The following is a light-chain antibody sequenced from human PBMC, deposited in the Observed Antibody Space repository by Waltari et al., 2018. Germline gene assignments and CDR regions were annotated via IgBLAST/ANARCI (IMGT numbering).Light chain of an antibody. J-gene: IGLJ1*01. V-gene: IGLV3-10*01. CDR3: YSTDSSGLGV. CDR1: ELPKKY. Sequence: DELKHLSSVSMSQGQTDKTTCNGDELPKKYENWYQQKSGQAPVVVIYEDNKRPSEIPERFSGSSSGTMATLTISGAQVEDEADYYCYSTDSSGLGVFGTGTKVTVL. CDR2: EDN.